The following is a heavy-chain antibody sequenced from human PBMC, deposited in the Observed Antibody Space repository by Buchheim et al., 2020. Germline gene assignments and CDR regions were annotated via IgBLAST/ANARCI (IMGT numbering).Heavy chain of an antibody. CDR1: GYTFTSYG. V-gene: IGHV1-18*04. Sequence: QVQLVQSGTEVKKPGASVKVSCKVSGYTFTSYGINWVRQAPGQGLEWMGWIYPYNGNTKYAEKLQGRVTMTTDTSTSTAYMELRSLTSDDTAVYYCARKSCSGDCYYSVYWGQGTL. CDR2: IYPYNGNT. J-gene: IGHJ4*02. D-gene: IGHD2-21*02. CDR3: ARKSCSGDCYYSVY.